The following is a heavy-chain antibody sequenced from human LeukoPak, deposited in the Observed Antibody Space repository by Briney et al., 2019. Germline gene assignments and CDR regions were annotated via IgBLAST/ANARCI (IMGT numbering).Heavy chain of an antibody. Sequence: SQTLSLTCTVSGGSISSGSYYLSWIRQPAGKGLEWIGRIYTSGSTNYNPSLKSRVTISVDTSKNQFSLKPSSVTAADTAVYYCAITYYYDSSGLGDFDYWGQGTLVTVSS. CDR3: AITYYYDSSGLGDFDY. J-gene: IGHJ4*02. CDR1: GGSISSGSYY. D-gene: IGHD3-22*01. CDR2: IYTSGST. V-gene: IGHV4-61*02.